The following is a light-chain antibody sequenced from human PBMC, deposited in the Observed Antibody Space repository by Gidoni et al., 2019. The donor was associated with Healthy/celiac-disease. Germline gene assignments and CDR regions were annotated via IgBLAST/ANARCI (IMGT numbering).Light chain of an antibody. CDR2: DVS. V-gene: IGLV2-14*01. CDR1: SSDVGGYNY. J-gene: IGLJ1*01. Sequence: QSALTQPASVSGSPGQSITISCTGTSSDVGGYNYVSWYQQHPGKAPKLMIYDVSNRPLGVSNRFSGSKSGNTASLTISGLQAEDEADYYCSSYTSSSTSVFGTGTKVTVL. CDR3: SSYTSSSTSV.